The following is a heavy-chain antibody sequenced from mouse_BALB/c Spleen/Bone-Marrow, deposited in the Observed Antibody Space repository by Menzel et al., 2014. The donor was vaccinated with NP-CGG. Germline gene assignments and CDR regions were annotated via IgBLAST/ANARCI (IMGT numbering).Heavy chain of an antibody. CDR1: GYTFTSYW. V-gene: IGHV1S81*02. J-gene: IGHJ2*01. CDR2: INPSNGRT. CDR3: ARGGSSSLDY. Sequence: VQLQQSGAELVKPGASVKLSCKASGYTFTSYWMHWVKQSPGQGLEWIGEINPSNGRTNYNEKFKSKATLTVDKSSSTAYMQLSSLTSEDSAVYYCARGGSSSLDYWGQGTTLTVSS. D-gene: IGHD1-1*01.